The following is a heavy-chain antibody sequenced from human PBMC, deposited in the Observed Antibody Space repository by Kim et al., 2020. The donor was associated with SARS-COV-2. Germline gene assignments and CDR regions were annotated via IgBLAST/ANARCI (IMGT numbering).Heavy chain of an antibody. V-gene: IGHV3-23*01. J-gene: IGHJ4*02. CDR1: GFTFSSYA. CDR2: ISGSGGST. D-gene: IGHD3-10*01. Sequence: GGSLRLSCAASGFTFSSYAMSWVRQAPGKGLEWVSAISGSGGSTYYADSVKGRFTISRDNSKNTLYLQMNSLRAEDTAVYYCAKTKGITMVRGVIITDFDYWGQGTLVTVSS. CDR3: AKTKGITMVRGVIITDFDY.